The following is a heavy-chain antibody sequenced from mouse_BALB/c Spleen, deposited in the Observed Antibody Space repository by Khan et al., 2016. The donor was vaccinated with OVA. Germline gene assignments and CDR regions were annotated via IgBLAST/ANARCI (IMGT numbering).Heavy chain of an antibody. J-gene: IGHJ2*01. CDR1: GYTFTTYW. CDR2: INPTSGYT. Sequence: VELVESGAELAKPGASVKMSCKASGYTFTTYWMHWVKQRPGQGLEWIGYINPTSGYTDYNEKFKDRATLSADKSSSTAYMQLSSLTSEDSAVYYCTRDRIDYWGQGTTLIVSS. V-gene: IGHV1-7*01. CDR3: TRDRIDY.